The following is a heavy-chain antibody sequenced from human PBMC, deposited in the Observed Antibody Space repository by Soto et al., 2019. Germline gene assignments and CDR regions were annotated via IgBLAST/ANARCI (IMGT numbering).Heavy chain of an antibody. D-gene: IGHD2-2*01. CDR3: ARVGVVVPAPPDY. V-gene: IGHV4-34*01. Sequence: SETLSVTCAVYGGFFSGYYWSWSRQPPGKGLEWIGEINHSGSTNYNPSLKSRVTISVDTSKNQFSLKLSSVTAADTAVYYCARVGVVVPAPPDYWGQGTLVTVS. J-gene: IGHJ4*02. CDR2: INHSGST. CDR1: GGFFSGYY.